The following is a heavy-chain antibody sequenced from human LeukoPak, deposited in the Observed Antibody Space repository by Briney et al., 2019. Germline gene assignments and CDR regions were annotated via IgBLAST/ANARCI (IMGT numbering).Heavy chain of an antibody. J-gene: IGHJ4*02. Sequence: WVRQAPGKGLEWVSAISGSGGSTNYADSVRGRFTVSRDNSKDTLYLQMNSLRAGDAALYYCAKVASYSRAGRGGYYDYWGQGTLVSVSS. CDR3: AKVASYSRAGRGGYYDY. CDR2: ISGSGGST. V-gene: IGHV3-23*01. D-gene: IGHD1-1*01.